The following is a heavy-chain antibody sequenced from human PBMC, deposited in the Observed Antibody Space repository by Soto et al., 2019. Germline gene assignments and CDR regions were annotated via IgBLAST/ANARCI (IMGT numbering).Heavy chain of an antibody. Sequence: PGGSLGLSCAASGFNVNSNSMNWVRQAPGKGLEWLSVMHSDGITAYAGSVKGRFTISRDNSENTFFLQMNSLRAEDTAVYYCARHAWLESWGQGTLVTVSS. V-gene: IGHV3-53*01. CDR2: MHSDGIT. CDR1: GFNVNSNS. J-gene: IGHJ5*01. CDR3: ARHAWLES.